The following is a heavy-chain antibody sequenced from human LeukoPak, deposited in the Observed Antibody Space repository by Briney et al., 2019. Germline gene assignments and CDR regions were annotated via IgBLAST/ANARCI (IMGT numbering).Heavy chain of an antibody. V-gene: IGHV4-59*12. CDR3: ARAGPAAILNWFDP. CDR1: GGSISSYY. J-gene: IGHJ5*02. CDR2: IYYSGST. D-gene: IGHD2-2*02. Sequence: SETLSLTCTVSGGSISSYYWSWIRQPPGKGLEWIGYIYYSGSTYYNPSLKSRVTISVDTSKNQFSLKLSSVTAADTAVYYCARAGPAAILNWFDPWGQGTLVTVSS.